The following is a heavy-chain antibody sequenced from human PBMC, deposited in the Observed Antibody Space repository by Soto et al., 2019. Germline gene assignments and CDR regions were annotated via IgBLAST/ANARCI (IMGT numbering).Heavy chain of an antibody. CDR3: ARDRMTTVVTGAFDI. D-gene: IGHD4-17*01. Sequence: QVQLVESGGGVVQPGRSLRLSCAASGFTFSSYGMHWVRQAPGKGLEWVAVIWYDGSNKYYADSVKGRFTISRDNSKNTLYLQLNSLRAEDTAVYYCARDRMTTVVTGAFDIWGQGTMVTVSS. CDR2: IWYDGSNK. CDR1: GFTFSSYG. J-gene: IGHJ3*02. V-gene: IGHV3-33*01.